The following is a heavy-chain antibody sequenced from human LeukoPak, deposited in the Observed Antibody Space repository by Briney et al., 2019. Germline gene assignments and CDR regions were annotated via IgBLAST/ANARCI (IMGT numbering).Heavy chain of an antibody. CDR1: GGSISSSSYY. D-gene: IGHD3-10*01. Sequence: PSETLSLTCTVSGGSISSSSYYWGWIRQPPGKGLERIGSIYYSGSTYYNPSLKSRVTISVDTSKNQFSLKLSSVTAADTAVYYCARHAVGLGSYSFDYWGQGTLVTVSS. J-gene: IGHJ4*02. CDR2: IYYSGST. V-gene: IGHV4-39*01. CDR3: ARHAVGLGSYSFDY.